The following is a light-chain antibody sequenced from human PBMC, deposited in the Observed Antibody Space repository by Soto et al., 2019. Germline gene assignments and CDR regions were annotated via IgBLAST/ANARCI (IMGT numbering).Light chain of an antibody. CDR3: QSYDSSLSVV. Sequence: QSVLTQPPSVSGAPGQRVTISCTGSSSNIGAGYDVHWYQQRPGTAPKLLIYGNSNRPSGVPDRFSGSKSGTSASLAITGLQAEDEADYYCQSYDSSLSVVFGGGTHLTVL. CDR2: GNS. J-gene: IGLJ2*01. CDR1: SSNIGAGYD. V-gene: IGLV1-40*01.